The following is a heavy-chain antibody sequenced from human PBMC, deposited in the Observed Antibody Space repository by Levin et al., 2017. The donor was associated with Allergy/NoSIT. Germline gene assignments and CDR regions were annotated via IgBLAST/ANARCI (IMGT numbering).Heavy chain of an antibody. Sequence: RPSETLSLTCTVSGVSISSTDYYWAWIRQPPGKGLEWIGNVYYSGSTHYNPSLKSRVTMSVDTSKNQFSLKLNSVTAADTAVYYCARREVAATLAHFDYWGQGTLVTVSS. D-gene: IGHD2-15*01. CDR1: GVSISSTDYY. CDR2: VYYSGST. V-gene: IGHV4-39*01. CDR3: ARREVAATLAHFDY. J-gene: IGHJ4*02.